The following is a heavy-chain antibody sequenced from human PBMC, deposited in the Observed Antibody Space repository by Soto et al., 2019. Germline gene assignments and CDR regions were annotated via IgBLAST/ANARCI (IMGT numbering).Heavy chain of an antibody. D-gene: IGHD2-2*02. Sequence: GGSGKVSCKASGYTFTGNYMNWVLQAPGQGLEWMGWINPNSGGTNYAQKFQGWVTMTRDTSISTAYMELSRLRSDDTAVYYCARGSIPTHFDYWGQGTLVTVSS. CDR2: INPNSGGT. CDR1: GYTFTGNY. CDR3: ARGSIPTHFDY. J-gene: IGHJ4*02. V-gene: IGHV1-2*04.